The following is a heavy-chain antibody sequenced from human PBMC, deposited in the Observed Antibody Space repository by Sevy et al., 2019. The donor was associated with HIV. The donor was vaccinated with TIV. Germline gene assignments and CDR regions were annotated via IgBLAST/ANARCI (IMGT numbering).Heavy chain of an antibody. V-gene: IGHV3-15*01. J-gene: IGHJ2*01. CDR3: TTDLSAAGRTGYFDL. CDR1: GFTLSNAW. CDR2: IKSKTDGGTT. D-gene: IGHD6-13*01. Sequence: GGSLRLSCTASGFTLSNAWMSWVRQAPGKGLEWVGRIKSKTDGGTTDDAAPVKGRFTISRDDSKNTLYLQMNSLKTEDTAVYYCTTDLSAAGRTGYFDLWGRGTLVTVSS.